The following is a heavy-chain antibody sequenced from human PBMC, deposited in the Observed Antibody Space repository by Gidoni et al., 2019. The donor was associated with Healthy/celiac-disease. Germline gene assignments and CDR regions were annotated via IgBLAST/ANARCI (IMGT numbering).Heavy chain of an antibody. Sequence: LQLQESDPGQVKPSETLSLTCTVSGGSISSRSYYWGWIRQPPGKGLEWIGSIYYSGSTYYNPSLKCRVTISVDTSQNQFSLKRSSVTAADTAVYYCARLVPYSSSWEPYYWFDPWGQGTLVTVSS. CDR1: GGSISSRSYY. D-gene: IGHD6-13*01. V-gene: IGHV4-39*01. CDR2: IYYSGST. CDR3: ARLVPYSSSWEPYYWFDP. J-gene: IGHJ5*02.